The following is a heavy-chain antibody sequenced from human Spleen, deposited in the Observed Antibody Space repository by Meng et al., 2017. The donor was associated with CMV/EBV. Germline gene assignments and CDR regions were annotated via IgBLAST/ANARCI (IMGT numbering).Heavy chain of an antibody. D-gene: IGHD3-9*01. CDR2: INPSGGST. V-gene: IGHV1-46*01. CDR3: ARDRLVKTFYYYYGMDV. Sequence: ASVKVSCKASGFAFGIYCIHWVRQAPGQGLEWMGMINPSGGSTTYARNFQGRFTMTRDTSTSTAYMELTSLRSEDTAVYYCARDRLVKTFYYYYGMDVWGQGTTVTVSS. J-gene: IGHJ6*02. CDR1: GFAFGIYC.